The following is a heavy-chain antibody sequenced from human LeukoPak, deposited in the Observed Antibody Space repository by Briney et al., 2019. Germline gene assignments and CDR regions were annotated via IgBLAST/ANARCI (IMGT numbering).Heavy chain of an antibody. CDR2: INHSGST. V-gene: IGHV4-34*01. Sequence: SETLSLTCAVYGGSFSGYYWSWIRQPPGKGLEWIGEINHSGSTDYNPSLKSRVTISVDTSKNQFSLKLSSVTAADTAVYYCAVVPAANYGMDVWGQGTTVTVSS. CDR1: GGSFSGYY. J-gene: IGHJ6*02. CDR3: AVVPAANYGMDV. D-gene: IGHD2-2*01.